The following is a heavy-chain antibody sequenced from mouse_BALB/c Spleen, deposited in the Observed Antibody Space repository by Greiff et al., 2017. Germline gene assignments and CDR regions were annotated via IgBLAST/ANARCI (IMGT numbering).Heavy chain of an antibody. CDR3: AREAWSYAMDY. CDR2: IWDGGST. D-gene: IGHD1-1*02. CDR1: GFSLTSYG. Sequence: VQMKESGPGLVAPSQSLSITCTVSGFSLTSYGVHWVRQPPGKGLEWLGVIWDGGSTNYNSALMSRLSISKDNSKSQVFLKMNSLQTDDTAMYYCAREAWSYAMDYWGQGTSVTVSS. J-gene: IGHJ4*01. V-gene: IGHV2-9*02.